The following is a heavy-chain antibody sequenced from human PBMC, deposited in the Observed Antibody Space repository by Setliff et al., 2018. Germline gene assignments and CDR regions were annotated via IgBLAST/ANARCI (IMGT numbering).Heavy chain of an antibody. J-gene: IGHJ4*02. CDR1: GVSFSDYY. V-gene: IGHV4-34*01. Sequence: SETLSLTCTVYGVSFSDYYWGWVRQSPGKGLDWIGEINHSGTTNYDPSLAGRISISVDTSKRQFSLKLTSLTAADMAVYYCRFWSGYYKNDYWAQGTLVTVSS. CDR2: INHSGTT. CDR3: RFWSGYYKNDY. D-gene: IGHD3-3*01.